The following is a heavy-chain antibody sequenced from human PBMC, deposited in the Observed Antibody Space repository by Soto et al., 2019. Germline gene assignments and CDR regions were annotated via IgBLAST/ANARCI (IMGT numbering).Heavy chain of an antibody. CDR2: IYTSGST. Sequence: SETLSLTCTVSGGSISSYYWSWIRQPAGKGLEWIGRIYTSGSTNYNPSLKSRVTMSVDTSKNQFSLKLSSVTAADTAVYYCARDRGDIVVVPAATLYYYYYGMDVWGQGATVTVSS. V-gene: IGHV4-4*07. CDR3: ARDRGDIVVVPAATLYYYYYGMDV. CDR1: GGSISSYY. D-gene: IGHD2-2*01. J-gene: IGHJ6*02.